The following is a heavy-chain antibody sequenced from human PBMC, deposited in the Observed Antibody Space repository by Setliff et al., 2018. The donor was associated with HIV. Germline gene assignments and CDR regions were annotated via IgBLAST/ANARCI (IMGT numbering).Heavy chain of an antibody. J-gene: IGHJ5*02. Sequence: SETLSLTCAVYGGSLSGYHWSWIRQSPEKGLEWIGEIFHSGSTTHNPSLKSRVTISVDMSKNQFSLNLSSVTAADTAVYYCARLLRSGYSTTWYEGGAAWWFDPWGQGTLVTVSS. D-gene: IGHD6-13*01. CDR2: IFHSGST. CDR3: ARLLRSGYSTTWYEGGAAWWFDP. V-gene: IGHV4-34*12. CDR1: GGSLSGYH.